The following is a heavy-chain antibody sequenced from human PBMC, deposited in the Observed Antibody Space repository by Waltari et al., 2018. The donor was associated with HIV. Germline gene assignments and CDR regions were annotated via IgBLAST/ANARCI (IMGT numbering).Heavy chain of an antibody. V-gene: IGHV3-48*02. CDR3: ARADVTTFDY. Sequence: EVHLVESGGDLVQPGGSLRLSCAASGFSFSSFGMIWVRQAPGKGLEWISYISGSSSTMYYADSVKGRFTISRDNAKNSVYLQMDSLRDEDTAVYYCARADVTTFDYWGQGARVTVSS. CDR2: ISGSSSTM. D-gene: IGHD4-17*01. CDR1: GFSFSSFG. J-gene: IGHJ4*02.